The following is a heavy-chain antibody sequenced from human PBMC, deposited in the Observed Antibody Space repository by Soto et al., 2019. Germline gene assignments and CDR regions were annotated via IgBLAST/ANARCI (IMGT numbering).Heavy chain of an antibody. Sequence: QLHLQESGPGLVKPSETLSLTCTVSGGSISSSDSYWGWIRRPPGKGLEWVGTIDYSGGTTSNPSFESRVTISVDTSNNQFSLRLSFVTAADTAVYYCARRTPLYASESSRFDPWGQGALVTVSS. V-gene: IGHV4-39*01. CDR2: IDYSGGT. D-gene: IGHD3-10*01. J-gene: IGHJ5*02. CDR3: ARRTPLYASESSRFDP. CDR1: GGSISSSDSY.